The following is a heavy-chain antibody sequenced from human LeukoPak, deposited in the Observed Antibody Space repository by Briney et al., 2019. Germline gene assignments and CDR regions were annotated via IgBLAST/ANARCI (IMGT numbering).Heavy chain of an antibody. V-gene: IGHV5-51*01. Sequence: GGSLQISSRGSGYSFTSYWIGWVRHMPPEGLVWRGIIYPGDSDTSYSPSFQGRVTISADKSISTAYLQWSSRKASDTAMYYCARHDDLNYYYYMVVWGKRTTVTVSS. CDR2: IYPGDSDT. J-gene: IGHJ6*03. CDR1: GYSFTSYW. CDR3: ARHDDLNYYYYMVV.